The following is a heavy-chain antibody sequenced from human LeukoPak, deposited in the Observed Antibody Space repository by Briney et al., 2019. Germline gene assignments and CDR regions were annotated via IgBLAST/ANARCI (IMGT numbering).Heavy chain of an antibody. CDR1: GFTFSSYA. J-gene: IGHJ2*01. CDR3: AKGGTRNPPNRSIVVVTHRPDWYFDL. D-gene: IGHD2-21*02. V-gene: IGHV3-23*01. CDR2: ISGSGGST. Sequence: TGGSLRLSCAASGFTFSSYAMSWVRQAPGKGLEWVSAISGSGGSTYYADSVKGRFTISRDNSKNTLYLQMNSLRAEDTAVYYCAKGGTRNPPNRSIVVVTHRPDWYFDLWGRGTLVTVSS.